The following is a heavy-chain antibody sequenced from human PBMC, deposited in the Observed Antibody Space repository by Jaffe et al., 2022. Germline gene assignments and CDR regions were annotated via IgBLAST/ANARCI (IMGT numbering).Heavy chain of an antibody. CDR3: ARDEGYCSGGSCYGDFDY. D-gene: IGHD2-15*01. Sequence: EVQLVESGGGLVKPGGSLRLSCAASGFTFSSYSMNWVRQAPGKGLEWVSSISSSSSYIYYADSVKGRFTISRDNAKNSLYLQMNSLRAEDTAVYYCARDEGYCSGGSCYGDFDYWGQGTLVTVSS. J-gene: IGHJ4*02. V-gene: IGHV3-21*01. CDR1: GFTFSSYS. CDR2: ISSSSSYI.